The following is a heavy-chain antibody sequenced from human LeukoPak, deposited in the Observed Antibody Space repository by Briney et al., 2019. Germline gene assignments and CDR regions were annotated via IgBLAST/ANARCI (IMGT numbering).Heavy chain of an antibody. CDR2: INHSGAT. V-gene: IGHV4-34*01. J-gene: IGHJ6*03. D-gene: IGHD6-19*01. Sequence: SETLSLTCVVYGGSFSDYYWTWVRQPPGKGLEWIGEINHSGATKYNPSLKSRVTISIHTSNNQFSLKLNSVTAAGTAVYYCARGEGTLAGRRWPYSFYYYVDVWGKGTTVTVSS. CDR3: ARGEGTLAGRRWPYSFYYYVDV. CDR1: GGSFSDYY.